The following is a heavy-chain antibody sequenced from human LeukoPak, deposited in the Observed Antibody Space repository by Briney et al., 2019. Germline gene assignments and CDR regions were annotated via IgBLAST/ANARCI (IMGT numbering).Heavy chain of an antibody. J-gene: IGHJ3*02. CDR3: AKDPNGDYIGTFEM. Sequence: GGSLRLSCATSQFNFNKFGMTWVRQAPGKGPEWVSSISGNGDTQYADSVQGRFVISRDNPKNMLYLQMNSLRAEDTAVYFCAKDPNGDYIGTFEMWGRGTLVTVSS. V-gene: IGHV3-23*01. CDR2: ISGNGDT. CDR1: QFNFNKFG. D-gene: IGHD4-17*01.